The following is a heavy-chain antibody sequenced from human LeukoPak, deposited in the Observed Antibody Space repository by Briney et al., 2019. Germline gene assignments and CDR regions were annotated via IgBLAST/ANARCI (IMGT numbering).Heavy chain of an antibody. CDR3: ARPREGTAMIDY. Sequence: GGSPRLSCAASGFTVSSTYMRWVRQAPGKGLEWVSILYSGGSTYYADSVKGRFTISRDNSKNTLYLQMNSLKAEDTAVYYCARPREGTAMIDYWGQGALVTVSS. CDR2: LYSGGST. D-gene: IGHD5-18*01. CDR1: GFTVSSTY. V-gene: IGHV3-66*01. J-gene: IGHJ4*02.